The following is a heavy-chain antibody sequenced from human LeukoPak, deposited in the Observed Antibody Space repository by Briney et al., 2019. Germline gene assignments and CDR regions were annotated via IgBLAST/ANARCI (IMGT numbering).Heavy chain of an antibody. CDR3: ARGVRYSSSWYRRRTYYFDY. CDR1: GYTFTGYY. Sequence: GASVKVSSKASGYTFTGYYMHWVRQAPGQGLEWMGWINPNSGGTNYAQKFQGRVTMTRDTSISTAYMELSRLRSDDTAVYYCARGVRYSSSWYRRRTYYFDYWGQGTLVTVSS. V-gene: IGHV1-2*02. J-gene: IGHJ4*02. D-gene: IGHD6-13*01. CDR2: INPNSGGT.